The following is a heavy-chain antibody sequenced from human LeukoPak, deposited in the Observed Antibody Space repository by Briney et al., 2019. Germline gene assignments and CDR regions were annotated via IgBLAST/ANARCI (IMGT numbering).Heavy chain of an antibody. CDR3: ARPLTILRGVVTSSDY. D-gene: IGHD3-10*01. Sequence: GESLKISCKGSGYTFTNYWIGWVRQMPGKGLEWMGIIYPGDSDTRYSPSFQGQVTISADKPISTAYLQWSSLRASDTAMYYCARPLTILRGVVTSSDYWGQGTQVTVSS. V-gene: IGHV5-51*01. CDR1: GYTFTNYW. CDR2: IYPGDSDT. J-gene: IGHJ4*02.